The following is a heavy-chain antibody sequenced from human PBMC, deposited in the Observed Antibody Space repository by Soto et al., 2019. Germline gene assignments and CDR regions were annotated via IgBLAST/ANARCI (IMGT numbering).Heavy chain of an antibody. D-gene: IGHD2-2*01. CDR1: GGSISSRRYY. V-gene: IGHV4-39*03. CDR3: HARGPLPAAGNGQYYYYGMDV. Sequence: SETLSLTCTVSGGSISSRRYYWGWIRQPPGKGLEWIGNIYYSGSPYYNPSLKSRVTISVDTSKNQFYLKLSSVTAADTAVYYCHARGPLPAAGNGQYYYYGMDVSGQATTVTASS. J-gene: IGHJ6*02. CDR2: IYYSGSP.